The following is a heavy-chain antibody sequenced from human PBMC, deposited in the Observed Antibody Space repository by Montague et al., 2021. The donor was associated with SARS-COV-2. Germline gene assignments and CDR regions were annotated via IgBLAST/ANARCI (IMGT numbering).Heavy chain of an antibody. CDR3: ARFWSGYVDD. CDR2: IYYTGET. D-gene: IGHD3-3*01. Sequence: SETLSLTCTFSGGSIRNYYWSWIRLPPGKPLEWLGYIYYTGETNXXPSLKSRVTISVDTSKSQFSLRLTSVTAADTAVYFCARFWSGYVDDWSQGTLVTVSS. V-gene: IGHV4-59*01. CDR1: GGSIRNYY. J-gene: IGHJ4*02.